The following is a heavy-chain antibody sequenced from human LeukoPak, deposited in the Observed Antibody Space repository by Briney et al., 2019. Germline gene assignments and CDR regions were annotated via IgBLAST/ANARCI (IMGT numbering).Heavy chain of an antibody. CDR2: IYPRGST. J-gene: IGHJ4*02. V-gene: IGHV4-30-2*01. CDR3: ANSGAIWSLFDY. D-gene: IGHD7-27*01. CDR1: GGSISSGSYS. Sequence: SETLSLTCAVSGGSISSGSYSWSWIRQPPGKGLEWIGYIYPRGSTYYNPSLKSRVILSLDKSANQFSLNLSSVTAADTAVYYCANSGAIWSLFDYWGQGTLVTVSS.